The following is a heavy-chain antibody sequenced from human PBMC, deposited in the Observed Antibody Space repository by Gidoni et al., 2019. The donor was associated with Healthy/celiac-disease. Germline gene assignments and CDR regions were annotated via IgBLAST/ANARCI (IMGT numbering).Heavy chain of an antibody. D-gene: IGHD5-18*01. J-gene: IGHJ6*04. CDR3: AKVMWIQLWDPRLDV. Sequence: EVQLLASGGGLVQPGGSLILFCAAPGFTFSSYAMSWVRQAPGKRLEWVSAISGSGGSTYYADSVKGRFTISRDNSKKTRYLKMNRLRAEDTGVYYCAKVMWIQLWDPRLDVWGKGTTVTVSS. CDR2: ISGSGGST. V-gene: IGHV3-23*01. CDR1: GFTFSSYA.